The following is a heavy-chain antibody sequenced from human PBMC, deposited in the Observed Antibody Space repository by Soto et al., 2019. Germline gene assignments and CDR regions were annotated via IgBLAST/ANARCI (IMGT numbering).Heavy chain of an antibody. D-gene: IGHD3-3*01. CDR3: AKDEEGIYDFWSGFFDY. CDR1: GFTFSSYA. V-gene: IGHV3-23*01. CDR2: LSPSGTRT. Sequence: VQLLESGGGLVQPGGSLRLSCAASGFTFSSYAMTWVRQAPGKGLEWVSGLSPSGTRTYYADSVKGRFTISRDNANNTLYLQMNSLRAEDTAVYFCAKDEEGIYDFWSGFFDYWGQGTLVTVSP. J-gene: IGHJ4*02.